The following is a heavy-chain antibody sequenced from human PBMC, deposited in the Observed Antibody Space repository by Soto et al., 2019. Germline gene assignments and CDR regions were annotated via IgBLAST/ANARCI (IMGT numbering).Heavy chain of an antibody. CDR3: AKDDAYSSPKFLYY. D-gene: IGHD6-13*01. CDR2: ISYDGSNK. J-gene: IGHJ4*02. Sequence: PGGSLRLSCAASGFTFSSYGMHWVRQAPGKGLEWVAVISYDGSNKYYADSVKGRFTISRDNSKNTLYLQMDSLRAEDTAVYYCAKDDAYSSPKFLYYWGQGTLVTVSS. V-gene: IGHV3-30*18. CDR1: GFTFSSYG.